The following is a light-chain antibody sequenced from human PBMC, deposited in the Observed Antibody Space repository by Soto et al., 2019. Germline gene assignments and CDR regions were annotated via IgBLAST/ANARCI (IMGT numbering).Light chain of an antibody. CDR1: QSVGSF. CDR2: DTS. V-gene: IGKV3-11*01. CDR3: QQRNSWPPTFT. Sequence: EIVLTQSPATLSLSPGERATLPCRASQSVGSFLAWYQQKPGQAPRLLIYDTSIRATGIPARFSGSGSGTDFTLTISSLEPEDFAVYYCQQRNSWPPTFTFGQGTRLEI. J-gene: IGKJ5*01.